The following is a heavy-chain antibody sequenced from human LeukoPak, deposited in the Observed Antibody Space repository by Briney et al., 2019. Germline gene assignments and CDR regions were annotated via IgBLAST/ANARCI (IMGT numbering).Heavy chain of an antibody. D-gene: IGHD3-9*01. CDR1: GGSISSSY. CDR3: VRGHYDILTGYHNWFDP. J-gene: IGHJ5*02. Sequence: SETLSLTCTVSGGSISSSYWSWIRQPPGKGLEWIGYICYSGSTNYNPSLKSRVTISVDTSKNQFSLKLSSVTAADTAVYYCVRGHYDILTGYHNWFDPWGQGTLAAVSS. CDR2: ICYSGST. V-gene: IGHV4-59*01.